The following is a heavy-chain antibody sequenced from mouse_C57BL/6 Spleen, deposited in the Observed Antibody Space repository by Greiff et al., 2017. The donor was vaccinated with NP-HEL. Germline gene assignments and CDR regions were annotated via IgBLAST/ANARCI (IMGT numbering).Heavy chain of an antibody. J-gene: IGHJ3*01. V-gene: IGHV1-15*01. CDR3: TRYGYDGAWFAY. CDR2: IDPETGGT. CDR1: GYTFTDYE. Sequence: VQLQQSGAELVRPGASVTLSCKASGYTFTDYEMHWVKQTPVHGLEWIGAIDPETGGTAYNQKFKGKAILTADKSSSTAYMELRSLTSEDSAVYYCTRYGYDGAWFAYWGQGTLVTVSA. D-gene: IGHD2-2*01.